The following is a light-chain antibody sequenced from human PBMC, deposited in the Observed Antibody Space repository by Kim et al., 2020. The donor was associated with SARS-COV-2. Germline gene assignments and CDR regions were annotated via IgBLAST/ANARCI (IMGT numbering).Light chain of an antibody. J-gene: IGKJ1*01. CDR2: AAS. Sequence: SVGDRVTIPCRASQGISNDFAWCQQKQGRVPKRLIYAASSLQSGVPSRCSGSGSGTEFTHTISSLQPEDFATYYCLQHNSYPPTTFGQGTKVDIK. CDR1: QGISND. CDR3: LQHNSYPPTT. V-gene: IGKV1-17*03.